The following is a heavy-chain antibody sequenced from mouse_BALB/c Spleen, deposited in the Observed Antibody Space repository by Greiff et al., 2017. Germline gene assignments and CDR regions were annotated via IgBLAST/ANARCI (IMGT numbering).Heavy chain of an antibody. CDR3: ASTYYRYEAWFAY. CDR1: GFNIKDTY. V-gene: IGHV14-3*02. Sequence: VQLQQSGAELVKPGASVKLSCTASGFNIKDTYMHWVKRRPEQGLEWIGRIDPANGNTKYDPKFQGKATITADTSSNTAYLQLSSLTSEDTAVYYCASTYYRYEAWFAYWGQGTLVTVSA. D-gene: IGHD2-14*01. CDR2: IDPANGNT. J-gene: IGHJ3*01.